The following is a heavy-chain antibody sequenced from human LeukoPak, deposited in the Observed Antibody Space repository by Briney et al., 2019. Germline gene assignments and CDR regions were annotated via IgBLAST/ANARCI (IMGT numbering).Heavy chain of an antibody. CDR2: IYTSAGA. Sequence: SETLSLTCTVSGDSITSYYWSWIRQPAGKGLEWIGRIYTSAGANYNPSLKSRVIMSVDTSKNQFSLRLSSVTAADTAVYYCARDTYGSGSSTFDPWGQGTLVTVSS. CDR3: ARDTYGSGSSTFDP. CDR1: GDSITSYY. V-gene: IGHV4-4*07. J-gene: IGHJ5*02. D-gene: IGHD3-10*01.